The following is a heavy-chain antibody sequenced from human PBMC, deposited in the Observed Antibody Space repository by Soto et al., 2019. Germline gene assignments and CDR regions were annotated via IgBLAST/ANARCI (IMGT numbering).Heavy chain of an antibody. CDR1: GFTFSSYA. J-gene: IGHJ4*02. CDR2: VSIGGST. D-gene: IGHD2-15*01. CDR3: AKRRGAGGHFDY. V-gene: IGHV3-23*01. Sequence: GGSLRLSCAASGFTFSSYAMGWVRQGPGKGLEWVAVVSIGGSTHYADSVRGRFTISRDNSKNTLSLQMNRLTDEDTAVYFGAKRRGAGGHFDYWGQGALVTVSS.